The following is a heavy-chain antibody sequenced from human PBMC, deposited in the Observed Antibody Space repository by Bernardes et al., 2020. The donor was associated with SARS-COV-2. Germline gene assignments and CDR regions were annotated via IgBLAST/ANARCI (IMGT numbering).Heavy chain of an antibody. Sequence: SVKVSCMASGGSISSSTITWVRQAPGQGPEWMGRITSVFDATTYSHKFQGRVTMTADRSTSTVYMELNSLTSEDTAVYYCARGIDRFDSWGQGTLVTVSS. CDR1: GGSISSST. D-gene: IGHD2-21*01. V-gene: IGHV1-69*08. CDR3: ARGIDRFDS. J-gene: IGHJ4*02. CDR2: ITSVFDAT.